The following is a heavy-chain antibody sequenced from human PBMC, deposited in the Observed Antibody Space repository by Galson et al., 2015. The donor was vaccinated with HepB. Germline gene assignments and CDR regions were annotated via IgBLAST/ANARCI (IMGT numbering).Heavy chain of an antibody. Sequence: SLRLSCAASGFTFSSYAMHWVRQAPGKGLEYVSAISSNGGSTYYADSVKGRFTISRDNSKNTLYLQVSSLRAEDTAVYYCVKEGEGIAAPNWGQGTLVTVSS. CDR2: ISSNGGST. J-gene: IGHJ4*02. CDR3: VKEGEGIAAPN. D-gene: IGHD6-13*01. V-gene: IGHV3-64D*06. CDR1: GFTFSSYA.